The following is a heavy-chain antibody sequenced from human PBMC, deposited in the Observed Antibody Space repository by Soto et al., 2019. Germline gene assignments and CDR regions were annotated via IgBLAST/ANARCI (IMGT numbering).Heavy chain of an antibody. CDR1: GFTFSTYS. CDR2: ISSRSDI. V-gene: IGHV3-21*01. CDR3: AREYTAWPLAYGLDV. D-gene: IGHD2-2*02. J-gene: IGHJ6*02. Sequence: GGSLRLSCVGSGFTFSTYSINWVRQAPGKGLEWVSSISSRSDIYYADSVKGRFTISRDNAKNSVSLQMNSLRSEDTAVYYCAREYTAWPLAYGLDVWGQGTTVTVSS.